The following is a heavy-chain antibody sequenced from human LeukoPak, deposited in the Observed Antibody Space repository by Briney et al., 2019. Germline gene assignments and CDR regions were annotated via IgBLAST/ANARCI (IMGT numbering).Heavy chain of an antibody. D-gene: IGHD3-22*01. Sequence: ASVKVSCKASGYSFTAYYMHWVRQAPGQGLEWMGWINPNSGGTNYAQKFQGRVTMTRDTSTSTVYMELSSLRFEDTAVYYCARRGYDSSGYNWFDPWGQGTLVTVSS. CDR1: GYSFTAYY. V-gene: IGHV1-2*02. CDR3: ARRGYDSSGYNWFDP. J-gene: IGHJ5*02. CDR2: INPNSGGT.